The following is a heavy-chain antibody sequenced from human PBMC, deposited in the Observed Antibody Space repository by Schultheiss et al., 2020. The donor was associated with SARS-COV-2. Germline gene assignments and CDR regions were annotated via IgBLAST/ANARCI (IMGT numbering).Heavy chain of an antibody. V-gene: IGHV4-4*07. J-gene: IGHJ4*02. CDR1: GGSISSYY. D-gene: IGHD2-15*01. CDR3: ASLYCSGGSCYQDTNYFDY. CDR2: IYTSGST. Sequence: SETLSLTCTVSGGSISSYYWSWIRQPAGKGLEWIGRIYTSGSTYYNPSLKSRVTISVDTSKNQFSLKLSSVTAADTAVYYCASLYCSGGSCYQDTNYFDYWGQGTLVTVSS.